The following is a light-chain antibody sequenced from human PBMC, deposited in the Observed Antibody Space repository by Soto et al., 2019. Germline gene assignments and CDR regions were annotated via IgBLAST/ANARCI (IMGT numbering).Light chain of an antibody. J-gene: IGLJ1*01. CDR3: QSYDSSMSASYV. V-gene: IGLV1-40*01. Sequence: QXVLTQPPSVSGAPWQRVTISCTGRSSNIGAGYDVHWYQQLPGTAPKLLIYGNSNRPSGVPDRFSGSKSGTSASLAITGLQAEDEADYYCQSYDSSMSASYVFRTGTKVTVL. CDR2: GNS. CDR1: SSNIGAGYD.